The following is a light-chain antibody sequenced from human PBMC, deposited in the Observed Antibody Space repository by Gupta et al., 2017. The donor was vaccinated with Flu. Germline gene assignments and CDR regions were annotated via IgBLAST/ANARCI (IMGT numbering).Light chain of an antibody. V-gene: IGKV2-28*01. J-gene: IGKJ1*01. CDR2: LGS. CDR1: QSLLHTNGYNY. Sequence: DTVMTQSPLSLSVTPGEPASISCRSSQSLLHTNGYNYLDWYLQKPGQSPQLLIYLGSNRASGVPDSFSGSGSGTTFTLKISRVEAEDVGIYYCMQALHTPPTFGQGTKVEVK. CDR3: MQALHTPPT.